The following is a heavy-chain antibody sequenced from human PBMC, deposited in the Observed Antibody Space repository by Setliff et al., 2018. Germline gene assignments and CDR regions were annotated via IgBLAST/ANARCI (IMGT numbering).Heavy chain of an antibody. CDR1: GGSISSGGYY. V-gene: IGHV4-31*03. D-gene: IGHD1-1*01. CDR3: ARVPRFTGTRNAFDI. CDR2: IYYSGST. J-gene: IGHJ3*02. Sequence: SETLSLTCTASGGSISSGGYYWSWIRQHPGKGLEWIGYIYYSGSTYYNPSLKSRVTISVDTSKNQFSLKLSSVTAADTAVYYCARVPRFTGTRNAFDIWGQGTMVTVSS.